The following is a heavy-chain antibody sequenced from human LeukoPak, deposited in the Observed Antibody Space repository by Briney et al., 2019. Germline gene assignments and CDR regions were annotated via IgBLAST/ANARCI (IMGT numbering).Heavy chain of an antibody. CDR3: ARDNDFDY. CDR1: GYTFTGYY. CDR2: IYPGGGGT. V-gene: IGHV1-46*01. D-gene: IGHD2-8*01. Sequence: ASVKVSCKASGYTFTGYYIHWVRQAPGQGLEWMGIIYPGGGGTSYAQKFQGRVTMTRDMSTSTVYMELSSLRSEDTAVYYCARDNDFDYWGQGTLVTVSS. J-gene: IGHJ4*02.